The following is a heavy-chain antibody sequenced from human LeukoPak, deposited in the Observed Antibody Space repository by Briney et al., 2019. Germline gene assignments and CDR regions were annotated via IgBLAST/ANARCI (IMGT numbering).Heavy chain of an antibody. V-gene: IGHV3-23*01. D-gene: IGHD3-10*01. J-gene: IGHJ4*02. CDR2: ISVSGEST. Sequence: GGSLRLSCAASGFTFSNYAMSWVRQAPGKGLEWVSAISVSGESTYYADSVKGRFTISRDNSKNTLYLQMNTVRADDTAVYYCAKASYGSGSYYTSLADWGQGTLVTVSS. CDR1: GFTFSNYA. CDR3: AKASYGSGSYYTSLAD.